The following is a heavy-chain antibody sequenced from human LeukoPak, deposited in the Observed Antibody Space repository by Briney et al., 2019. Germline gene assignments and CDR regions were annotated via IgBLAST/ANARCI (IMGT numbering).Heavy chain of an antibody. CDR3: ARGGSLRYYYYYMDV. CDR2: IYTSGST. Sequence: PSETLSLTCTVSGVSISSYYWSWIRQPAGKGLEWIGRIYTSGSTNYNPSLKSRVTMSVDTSKNQFSLKLSSVTAADTAVYYCARGGSLRYYYYYMDVWGKGTTVTVSS. D-gene: IGHD1-26*01. V-gene: IGHV4-4*07. CDR1: GVSISSYY. J-gene: IGHJ6*03.